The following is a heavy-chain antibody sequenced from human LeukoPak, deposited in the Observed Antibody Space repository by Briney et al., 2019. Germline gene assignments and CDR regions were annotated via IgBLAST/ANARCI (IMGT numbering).Heavy chain of an antibody. J-gene: IGHJ3*02. D-gene: IGHD4-17*01. Sequence: ASVKVSCKASGYTFTGYYMHWVRQAPGQGLEWMGWINPNSGGTNYAQKFQGRVTMTRDTSISTAYMELSRLRSDDTAVYYCARDGPVGDYIHDAFDIWGQGTMVTVSS. CDR3: ARDGPVGDYIHDAFDI. CDR2: INPNSGGT. CDR1: GYTFTGYY. V-gene: IGHV1-2*02.